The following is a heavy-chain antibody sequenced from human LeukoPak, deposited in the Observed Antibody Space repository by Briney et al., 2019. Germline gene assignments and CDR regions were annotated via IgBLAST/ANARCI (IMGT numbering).Heavy chain of an antibody. V-gene: IGHV4-59*01. D-gene: IGHD3-22*01. CDR2: IYYSGYT. J-gene: IGHJ4*02. CDR1: GGSISSYY. Sequence: SQTLSLTCTVSGGSISSYYWSWIRQPPGMGLEWIGYIYYSGYTNYNPSLKSRVTMSVDTSKNQFSLKLTSVTAADTAVYYCARGGYYYDSSGSSIDFWGQGTLVTVSS. CDR3: ARGGYYYDSSGSSIDF.